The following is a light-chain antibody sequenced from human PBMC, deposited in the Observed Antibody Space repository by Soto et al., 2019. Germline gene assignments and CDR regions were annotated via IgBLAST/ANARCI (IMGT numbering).Light chain of an antibody. Sequence: EIVLTQSPGTLSLSPGERTTLSCRASQSVSSSYLAWYQQKPGQAPRLLIYGASSRATGIPDRFSGSGSGTDFTLTISRLEPEDFAVYYCQQYGRSRTFGQGTKVVIK. CDR1: QSVSSSY. CDR2: GAS. J-gene: IGKJ1*01. V-gene: IGKV3-20*01. CDR3: QQYGRSRT.